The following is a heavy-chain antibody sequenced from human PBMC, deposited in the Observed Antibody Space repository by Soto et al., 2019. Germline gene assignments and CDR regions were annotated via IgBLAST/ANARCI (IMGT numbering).Heavy chain of an antibody. CDR3: ARAAPMVRGVYYYYYGMDV. Sequence: VGSLRLSCAASGFTFSSYWMSWVRQAPGKGLEWVASIKQDGSEKYYVDSVKGRFTISRDNAKNSLYLQMNSLRAEDTAVYYCARAAPMVRGVYYYYYGMDVWGQGTTVTVSS. V-gene: IGHV3-7*01. D-gene: IGHD3-10*01. CDR1: GFTFSSYW. CDR2: IKQDGSEK. J-gene: IGHJ6*02.